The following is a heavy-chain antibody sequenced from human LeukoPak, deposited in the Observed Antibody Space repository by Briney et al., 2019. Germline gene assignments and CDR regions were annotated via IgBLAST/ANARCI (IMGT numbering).Heavy chain of an antibody. V-gene: IGHV3-74*01. Sequence: PGGSLRLSCAASGFTFSRYWMHWVRQAPGKGLVWVSHINSDGSSTSYADSVKGRFTISRDNAKSSLYLQMNSLRDEDTAVYYCARGHSSSWPTVDYWGQGTLVTVSS. CDR3: ARGHSSSWPTVDY. CDR1: GFTFSRYW. J-gene: IGHJ4*02. D-gene: IGHD6-13*01. CDR2: INSDGSST.